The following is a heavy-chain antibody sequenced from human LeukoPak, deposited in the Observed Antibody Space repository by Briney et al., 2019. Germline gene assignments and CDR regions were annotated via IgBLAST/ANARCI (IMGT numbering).Heavy chain of an antibody. D-gene: IGHD2-2*01. Sequence: GGFLRLSCAVSGFTFSSYAMHWVRQAPGKGLEWVEVISYDGSNKYYADSVKGRFTISRDNSKNTLYLQMNSLRAEDTAVYYCANSNRYCSSTRCYSFDYWGQGTLVTVSS. CDR2: ISYDGSNK. J-gene: IGHJ4*02. CDR1: GFTFSSYA. V-gene: IGHV3-30-3*01. CDR3: ANSNRYCSSTRCYSFDY.